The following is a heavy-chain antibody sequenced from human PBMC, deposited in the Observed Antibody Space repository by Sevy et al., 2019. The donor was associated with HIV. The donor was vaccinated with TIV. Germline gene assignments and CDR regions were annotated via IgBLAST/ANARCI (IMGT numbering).Heavy chain of an antibody. D-gene: IGHD1-26*01. V-gene: IGHV4-4*07. J-gene: IGHJ4*02. CDR1: GGSISSYY. Sequence: SETLSLTCTVSGGSISSYYWSWIRQPAGKGLEWIGPIYTSGSTNYNPSLKSRVTMSVDTSKNQFSLRLSSVTAADTAVYYCARDRSVGATTPYYFDYWGQGTLVTVSS. CDR3: ARDRSVGATTPYYFDY. CDR2: IYTSGST.